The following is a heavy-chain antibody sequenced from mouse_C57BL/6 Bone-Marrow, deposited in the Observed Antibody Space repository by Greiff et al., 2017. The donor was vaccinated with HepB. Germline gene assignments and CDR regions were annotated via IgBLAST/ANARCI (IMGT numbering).Heavy chain of an antibody. J-gene: IGHJ3*01. CDR2: INPNNGGT. Sequence: EVQLQQSGPELVKPGASVKIPCKASGYTFTDYNMDWVKQSHGKSLEWIGDINPNNGGTIYNQKFKGKATLTVDKSSSTAYMELRSLTSEDTAVYYCARRGKGLGFAYWGQGTLVTVSA. CDR3: ARRGKGLGFAY. CDR1: GYTFTDYN. D-gene: IGHD1-3*01. V-gene: IGHV1-18*01.